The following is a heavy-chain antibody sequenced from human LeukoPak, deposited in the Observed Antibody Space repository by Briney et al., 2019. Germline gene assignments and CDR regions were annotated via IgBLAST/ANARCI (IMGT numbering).Heavy chain of an antibody. J-gene: IGHJ4*02. CDR3: ARLKGTPTTPLDY. V-gene: IGHV4-38-2*02. CDR2: IYYSGST. CDR1: GYSISTGYY. D-gene: IGHD1-1*01. Sequence: PSETLSLTCTVSGYSISTGYYWGWIRQPPGKGLAWIGSIYYSGSTYYNPSLKSRVTISVDTSKNQFSLKLSSVTAADTAVYYCARLKGTPTTPLDYWGQGTLVTVSS.